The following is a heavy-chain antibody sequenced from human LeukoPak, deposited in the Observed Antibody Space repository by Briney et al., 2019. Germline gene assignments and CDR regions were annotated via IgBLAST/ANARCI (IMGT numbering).Heavy chain of an antibody. Sequence: PSQTLSLTCAVSGGSISSGGYSWSWIRQPPGKGLEWIGYIYYSGSTNYNPSLKSRVTISVDTSKNQFSLKLSSVTAADTAVYYCARHGAFRRPWYYGMDVWGQGTTVTVSS. D-gene: IGHD3-10*01. J-gene: IGHJ6*02. CDR2: IYYSGST. CDR1: GGSISSGGYS. V-gene: IGHV4-30-4*07. CDR3: ARHGAFRRPWYYGMDV.